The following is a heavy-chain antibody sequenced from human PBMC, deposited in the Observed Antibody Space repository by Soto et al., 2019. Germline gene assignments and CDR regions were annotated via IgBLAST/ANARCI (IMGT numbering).Heavy chain of an antibody. Sequence: EVKLVESGGDLVQPGGSLRLSCAASGFTFSTYSMNWVRQAPGKGLEWVSYISSXSXXIXXVDSVKXRFTISRDNAKXXXXXXXXXXXXXXXXXXXXXXGGSSSDNGMDVWGQGTTVTVSS. D-gene: IGHD6-6*01. V-gene: IGHV3-48*01. CDR2: ISSXSXXI. CDR1: GFTFSTYS. CDR3: XXGGSSSDNGMDV. J-gene: IGHJ6*02.